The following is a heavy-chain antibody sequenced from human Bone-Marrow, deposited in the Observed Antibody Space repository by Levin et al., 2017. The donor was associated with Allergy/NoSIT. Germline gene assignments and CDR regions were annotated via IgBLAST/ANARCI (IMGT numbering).Heavy chain of an antibody. D-gene: IGHD3-10*01. V-gene: IGHV4-39*01. CDR1: GASISSTSHF. Sequence: PSETLSLTCTVSGASISSTSHFWAWIRQPPGKGLEWIGSIYYSGSTEYNPSVQSRVTMSVDTSKGQFSLKLTSVTAADSAVYYCAREGYYGSGREDAFDVWGQGTTVTVSS. CDR2: IYYSGST. CDR3: AREGYYGSGREDAFDV. J-gene: IGHJ3*01.